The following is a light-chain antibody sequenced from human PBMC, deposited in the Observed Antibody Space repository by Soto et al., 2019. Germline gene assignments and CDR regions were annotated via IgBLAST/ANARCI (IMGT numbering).Light chain of an antibody. CDR1: QSVSSSY. Sequence: EIVLTQTPGTLSLSPGERATLSCRASQSVSSSYLAWYQQKPGQAPRLLIYGASRRATGIPDRFSGSGSGTDFPLTISRLEPEDFAVYFCQQSGTSPPYTFGQGTKLEIK. V-gene: IGKV3-20*01. CDR2: GAS. J-gene: IGKJ2*01. CDR3: QQSGTSPPYT.